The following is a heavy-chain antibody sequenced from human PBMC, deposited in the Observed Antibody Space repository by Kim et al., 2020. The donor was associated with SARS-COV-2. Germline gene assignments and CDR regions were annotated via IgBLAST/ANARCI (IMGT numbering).Heavy chain of an antibody. V-gene: IGHV1-3*01. CDR1: GYTFTSYA. CDR2: INAGNGNT. Sequence: ASVKVSCKASGYTFTSYAMHWVRQAPGQRLEWMGWINAGNGNTKYSQKFQGRVTITRDTSAITAYMELSSLRSEDTAVYYCARGSVRGYDILTGYYGGFFDYWGQGTLVTVSS. J-gene: IGHJ4*02. CDR3: ARGSVRGYDILTGYYGGFFDY. D-gene: IGHD3-9*01.